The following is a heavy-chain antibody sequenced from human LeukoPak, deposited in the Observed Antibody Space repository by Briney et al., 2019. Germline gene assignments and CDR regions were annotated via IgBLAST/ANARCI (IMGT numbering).Heavy chain of an antibody. CDR1: GGSISSSNYY. CDR3: ARGLRYCSGGSCLPVVSGLDY. CDR2: IYYSGST. J-gene: IGHJ4*02. D-gene: IGHD2-15*01. Sequence: PSETLSLTCTVSGGSISSSNYYWGWIRQPPGKGLEWIGTIYYSGSTYYNPSLRSRVTISADTSKNQFSLKLNSVTAADTAVYYCARGLRYCSGGSCLPVVSGLDYWGQGTLVTVSS. V-gene: IGHV4-39*07.